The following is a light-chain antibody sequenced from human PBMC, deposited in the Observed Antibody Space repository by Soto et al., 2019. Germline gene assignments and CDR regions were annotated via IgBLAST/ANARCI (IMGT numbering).Light chain of an antibody. V-gene: IGKV1-9*01. CDR2: AAS. Sequence: DIPLTQSPSLLSASVGDRVTITCRASQGIRNYLAWYQQRPAKAPKLLIYAASTLQSGVPPRFSGSGSGTEFTLTISSLQPEDFATYYCQQLDDYPYTFGQGTKLEIK. CDR1: QGIRNY. CDR3: QQLDDYPYT. J-gene: IGKJ2*01.